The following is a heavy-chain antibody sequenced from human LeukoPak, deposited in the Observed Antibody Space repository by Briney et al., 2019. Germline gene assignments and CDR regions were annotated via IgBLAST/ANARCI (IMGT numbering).Heavy chain of an antibody. CDR2: TLYDGSNK. Sequence: GGAPRLFRCASGFTFSSYGMDLGRQAPGQGVGGGGGTLYDGSNKYYADSVKGRFTISRDNSKNTLYLQMNSLRAEDTAVYYCATDLGGGSWYGYYFDYWGQGTLVTVSS. D-gene: IGHD2-15*01. CDR1: GFTFSSYG. V-gene: IGHV3-30*03. CDR3: ATDLGGGSWYGYYFDY. J-gene: IGHJ4*02.